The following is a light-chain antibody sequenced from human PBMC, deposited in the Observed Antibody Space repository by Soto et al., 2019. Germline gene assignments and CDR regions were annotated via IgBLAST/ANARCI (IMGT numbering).Light chain of an antibody. CDR1: QSVSSSY. CDR2: GAS. J-gene: IGKJ1*01. CDR3: QQYCSSLRT. V-gene: IGKV3-20*01. Sequence: IVLTQSPATLSLSPGERATLSCRASQSVSSSYLAWCQQKPGQAPRLLIYGASSRATGIPDRFSGSGSGTDFTLTISRLEPEYCAVCYCQQYCSSLRTLVPGT.